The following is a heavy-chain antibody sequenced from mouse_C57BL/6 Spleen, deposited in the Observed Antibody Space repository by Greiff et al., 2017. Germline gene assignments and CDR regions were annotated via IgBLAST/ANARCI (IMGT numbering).Heavy chain of an antibody. CDR3: AKGDYYGSRAMDY. CDR1: GYTFTSYW. J-gene: IGHJ4*01. Sequence: VQLQQSGAELVRPGSSVKLSCKASGYTFTSYWMHWVKQRPIQGLEWIGNIDPSDSETHYNQKFKDKATLTVDKSSSTAYMQLSSLTSEDSAVYYCAKGDYYGSRAMDYWGQGTSVTVSS. CDR2: IDPSDSET. V-gene: IGHV1-52*01. D-gene: IGHD1-1*01.